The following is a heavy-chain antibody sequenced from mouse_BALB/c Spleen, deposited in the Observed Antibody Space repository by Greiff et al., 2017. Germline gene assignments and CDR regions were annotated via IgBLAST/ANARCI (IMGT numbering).Heavy chain of an antibody. CDR3: ARLGLDY. V-gene: IGHV5-6*01. CDR1: GFTFSSYG. D-gene: IGHD2-2*01. CDR2: ISSGGSYT. Sequence: EVKLMESGGDLEKPGGSLKLSCAASGFTFSSYGMSWVRQTPDKRLEWVATISSGGSYTYYPDSVKGRFTISRDNAKNTLYLQMSSLKSEDTAMYYCARLGLDYWGQGTTLTVSS. J-gene: IGHJ2*01.